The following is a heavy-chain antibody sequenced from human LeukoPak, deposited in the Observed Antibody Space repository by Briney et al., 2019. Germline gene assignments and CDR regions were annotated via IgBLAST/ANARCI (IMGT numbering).Heavy chain of an antibody. D-gene: IGHD3-10*01. V-gene: IGHV3-23*01. J-gene: IGHJ4*02. Sequence: GVSLSLSCAASVFTFNIHAMIWVRQAPGKGLEWVSAISGSGGSTYYADSVKGRFTISRDNSKNTLYLQMNSLRAEDTAVYYCAKADYITMVRGGNDYWGQGTLVTVSS. CDR3: AKADYITMVRGGNDY. CDR2: ISGSGGST. CDR1: VFTFNIHA.